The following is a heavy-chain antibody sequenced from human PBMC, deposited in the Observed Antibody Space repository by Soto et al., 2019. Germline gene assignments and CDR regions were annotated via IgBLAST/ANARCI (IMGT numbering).Heavy chain of an antibody. Sequence: QVQLVESGGGVVQPGRSLRLSCAASGFTFSSYGMHWVRQAPGKGLEWVAVISYDGSNQYYADSVKGRFTISRDKSKSTLYLQMNRLRAEDTAVDYCAKEGGEFSSGWLDCWDQGTLVSASS. CDR1: GFTFSSYG. D-gene: IGHD6-19*01. J-gene: IGHJ4*02. V-gene: IGHV3-30*18. CDR3: AKEGGEFSSGWLDC. CDR2: ISYDGSNQ.